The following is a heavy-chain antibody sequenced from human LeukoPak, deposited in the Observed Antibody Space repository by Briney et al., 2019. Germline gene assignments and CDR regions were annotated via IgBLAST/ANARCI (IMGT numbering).Heavy chain of an antibody. Sequence: PGGSLRLSCAASGFTFSSYSMNWVRHAPGKGLEFVSYNSSCSSTIYYTDSVKGRFTIYRDNAKNSLYLKMKRLKAEDTAVYYCARNPRMAAAGTKGIDYWGQGTLVTVSS. J-gene: IGHJ4*02. CDR1: GFTFSSYS. CDR3: ARNPRMAAAGTKGIDY. V-gene: IGHV3-48*04. CDR2: NSSCSSTI. D-gene: IGHD6-13*01.